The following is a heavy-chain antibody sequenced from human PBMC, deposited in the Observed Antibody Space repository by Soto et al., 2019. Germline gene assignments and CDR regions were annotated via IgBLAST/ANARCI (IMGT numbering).Heavy chain of an antibody. CDR2: ISSSGGTT. Sequence: EVQLLESGGGLVQPGGSLRLSCVGSEFTFSNYAMNWVRQAPGEGPAWVALISSSGGTTYYADSVKGRFSISRDNSKNTLYLQMNSLRVEDTAIYYCAKDIQGRGATTGDDAFDIWGQGTMVTVSS. CDR1: EFTFSNYA. CDR3: AKDIQGRGATTGDDAFDI. J-gene: IGHJ3*02. D-gene: IGHD1-1*01. V-gene: IGHV3-23*01.